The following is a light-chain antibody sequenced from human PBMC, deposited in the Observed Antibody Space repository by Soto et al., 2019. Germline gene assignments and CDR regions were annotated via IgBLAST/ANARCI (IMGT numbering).Light chain of an antibody. J-gene: IGLJ3*02. V-gene: IGLV2-14*01. CDR1: SSDVGTYNY. Sequence: QSALTQPASVSGSPGQSITISCAGTSSDVGTYNYVSWYQQHPGSTPKIIIYEVSNRPLGVSDRFSGSKSGNTASLTISGLQAGDEADYHCSPFTTSSTRVFGGGTLLTVL. CDR3: SPFTTSSTRV. CDR2: EVS.